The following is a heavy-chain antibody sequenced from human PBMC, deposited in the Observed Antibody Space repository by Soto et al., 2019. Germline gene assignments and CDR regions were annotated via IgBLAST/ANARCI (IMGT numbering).Heavy chain of an antibody. Sequence: ASVKVSCKASGGTFSSYAISWVRQAPGQGLEWMGGIIPIFGTANYAQKFQGRVTITADESTSTAYMELSSLRSEDTAVYYCARDRDAATPYYFDYWGQGTLVTVSS. V-gene: IGHV1-69*13. CDR3: ARDRDAATPYYFDY. CDR2: IIPIFGTA. J-gene: IGHJ4*02. D-gene: IGHD2-2*01. CDR1: GGTFSSYA.